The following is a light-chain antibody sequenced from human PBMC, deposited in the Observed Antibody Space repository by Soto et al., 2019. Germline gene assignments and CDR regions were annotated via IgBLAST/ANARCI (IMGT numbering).Light chain of an antibody. J-gene: IGKJ4*01. CDR2: GAS. CDR1: QSVSSSY. V-gene: IGKV3-20*01. CDR3: QHYRTS. Sequence: EIVLTQSPGTLSLSPGERATLSCRASQSVSSSYLAWYQQKPGQAPRQLIYGASSRATGIQDRFSGSGYGTDFTLTITRLEPEDFAVYYCQHYRTSFGGGTRVEIK.